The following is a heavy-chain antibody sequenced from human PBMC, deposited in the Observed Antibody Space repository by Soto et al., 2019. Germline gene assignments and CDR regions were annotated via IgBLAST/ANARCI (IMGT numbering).Heavy chain of an antibody. CDR2: INHSGST. CDR1: GGSFSGYY. J-gene: IGHJ5*02. D-gene: IGHD2-2*01. Sequence: LETLSLTCAVYGGSFSGYYWSWIRQPPGKGLEWIGEINHSGSTNYNPSLKSRVTISVDTSKNQFSLKLSSVTAADTAVYYCARAGCSSTSCYAEEYNWFDPWGQGTLVTVSS. CDR3: ARAGCSSTSCYAEEYNWFDP. V-gene: IGHV4-34*01.